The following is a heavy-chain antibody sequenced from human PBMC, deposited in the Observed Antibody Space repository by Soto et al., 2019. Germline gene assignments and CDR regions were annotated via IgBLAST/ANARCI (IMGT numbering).Heavy chain of an antibody. CDR1: GGSISSSNW. CDR2: IYHSGST. J-gene: IGHJ4*02. Sequence: QVQLQESGPGLVKPSGTLSLTCAVSGGSISSSNWWSWVRQPPGKGLEWIGEIYHSGSTNYNPSLKGRVTISVDKSKNQFSLKLSSVTAADTAVYYCASLHTVSYSRGGDFDYWGQGTLVTVSS. CDR3: ASLHTVSYSRGGDFDY. D-gene: IGHD6-13*01. V-gene: IGHV4-4*02.